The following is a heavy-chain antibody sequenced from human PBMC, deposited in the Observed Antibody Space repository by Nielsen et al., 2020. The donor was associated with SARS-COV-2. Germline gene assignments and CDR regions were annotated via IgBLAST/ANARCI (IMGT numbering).Heavy chain of an antibody. J-gene: IGHJ6*02. CDR2: IYFTGRT. CDR3: AREASGYDHYKYGMDV. Sequence: SETLFLTCTVSGGSISSGGYFWSWIRQHPGKGLEWIGYIYFTGRTSYNPSLKSRVAMSVDTSKNQFSLDLKSVTAADTAVYYCAREASGYDHYKYGMDVWGLGATVTVSS. D-gene: IGHD5-12*01. V-gene: IGHV4-31*03. CDR1: GGSISSGGYF.